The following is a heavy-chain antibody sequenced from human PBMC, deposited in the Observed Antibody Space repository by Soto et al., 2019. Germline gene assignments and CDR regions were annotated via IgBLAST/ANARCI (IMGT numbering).Heavy chain of an antibody. D-gene: IGHD4-17*01. CDR1: GYTFYSYD. Sequence: PRPSVKVSCKTSGYTFYSYDITWVRQAPGQGLEWMGTTSVYNGDSNVAQNLQGRVTMTIDKSTATAYMDLKNLTSDDTAVYYCARARATVTTERALGYWGQGTLVTVSS. CDR2: TSVYNGDS. V-gene: IGHV1-18*01. J-gene: IGHJ4*02. CDR3: ARARATVTTERALGY.